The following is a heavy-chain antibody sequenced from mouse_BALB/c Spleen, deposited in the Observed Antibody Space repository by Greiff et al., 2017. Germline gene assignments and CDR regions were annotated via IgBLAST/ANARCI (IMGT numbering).Heavy chain of an antibody. CDR2: ISSGGGST. CDR3: ARLTTVVAPGY. J-gene: IGHJ2*01. Sequence: EVQLVESGGGLVKPGGSLKLSCAASGFAFSSYDMSWVRQTPGKRLEWVAYISSGGGSTYYPDTVKGRFTISRDNAKNTLYLQMSSLKSEDTAMYYCARLTTVVAPGYWGQGTTLTVSA. D-gene: IGHD1-1*01. CDR1: GFAFSSYD. V-gene: IGHV5-12-1*01.